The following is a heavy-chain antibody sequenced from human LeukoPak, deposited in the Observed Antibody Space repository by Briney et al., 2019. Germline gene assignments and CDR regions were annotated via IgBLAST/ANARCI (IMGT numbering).Heavy chain of an antibody. D-gene: IGHD2-2*01. CDR2: FDPEDGET. CDR1: GYTLTELS. J-gene: IGHJ5*02. CDR3: ATDHCSSTSCYP. V-gene: IGHV1-24*01. Sequence: ASVKVSCKVSGYTLTELSMHWVRQAPGKGLEWMGGFDPEDGETIYAQKFQGRVTMTEDTSTDTAYMEPSSLRSEDTAVYYCATDHCSSTSCYPWGQGTLVTVSS.